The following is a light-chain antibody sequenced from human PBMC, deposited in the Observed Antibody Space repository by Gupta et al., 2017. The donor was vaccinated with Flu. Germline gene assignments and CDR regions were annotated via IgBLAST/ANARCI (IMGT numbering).Light chain of an antibody. J-gene: IGKJ4*01. CDR1: RNVTSN. V-gene: IGKV3-15*01. CDR2: GAP. Sequence: PSFWATRNVTSNLSYYHQKPLQPPTLLIYGAPTTATDIPARFFSSSSCTKFTLTIINLQSDDFAVSYCHQYNNCPPRTFGEGTKVEIK. CDR3: HQYNNCPPRT.